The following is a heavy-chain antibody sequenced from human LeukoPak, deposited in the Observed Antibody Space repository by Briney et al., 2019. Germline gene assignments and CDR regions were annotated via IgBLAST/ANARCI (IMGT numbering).Heavy chain of an antibody. CDR2: INPNTGGT. V-gene: IGHV1-2*02. J-gene: IGHJ4*02. CDR3: ARRYDWSGYHTAFDY. D-gene: IGHD3-3*01. Sequence: EASVKVSFKASGYTFTGYYMYWVRQAPGQGLEWMGFINPNTGGTIYAQKFQARVTMTRDTSISTAYMELRGLISDDTAVYYCARRYDWSGYHTAFDYWGQGTLVTVSS. CDR1: GYTFTGYY.